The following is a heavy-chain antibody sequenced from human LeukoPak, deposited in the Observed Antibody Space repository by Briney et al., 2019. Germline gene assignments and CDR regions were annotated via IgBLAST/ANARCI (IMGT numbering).Heavy chain of an antibody. CDR2: IYYSGST. D-gene: IGHD3-16*01. Sequence: GSLRLSCAASGFTFSSYAMSWVRQAPGKGLERIGSIYYSGSTYYNPSLKSRVTISVDTSKNQFSLKLSSVTAADTAVYYCARDLTTYYDYVWGSYGGTDYWGQGTLVTVSS. CDR3: ARDLTTYYDYVWGSYGGTDY. V-gene: IGHV4-39*07. CDR1: GFTFSSYA. J-gene: IGHJ4*02.